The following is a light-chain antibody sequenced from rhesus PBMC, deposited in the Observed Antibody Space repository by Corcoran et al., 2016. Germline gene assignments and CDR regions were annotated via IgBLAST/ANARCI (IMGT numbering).Light chain of an antibody. CDR1: QGISTW. CDR2: KAA. J-gene: IGKJ1*01. CDR3: QQCNTAPWT. Sequence: DIQMTQSPSSLSASVGDRVTITCRASQGISTWLVWYQQKPGKAPNLLIYKAATLQAGVPSRFSGGGSGTVFNLTISSLQPEDFATYYCQQCNTAPWTFGQGTKVEIK. V-gene: IGKV1-21*01.